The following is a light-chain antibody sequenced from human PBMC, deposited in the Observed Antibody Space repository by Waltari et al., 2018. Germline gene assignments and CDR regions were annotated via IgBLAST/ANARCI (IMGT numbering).Light chain of an antibody. CDR3: QQYYSTPQT. CDR1: QSILYSSNNKNY. V-gene: IGKV4-1*01. Sequence: DIVMTQSPDSLAVSLGERATINCKSSQSILYSSNNKNYLAWYQQKPGQPPELLIYWASTLESGVPDRFSGSGSGTDFTLTISSLQAEDVAVYYCQQYYSTPQTFGQGTKVEIK. J-gene: IGKJ1*01. CDR2: WAS.